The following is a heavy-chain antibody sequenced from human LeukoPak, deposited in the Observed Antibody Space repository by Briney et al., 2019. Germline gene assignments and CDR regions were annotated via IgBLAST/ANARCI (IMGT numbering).Heavy chain of an antibody. V-gene: IGHV3-7*03. Sequence: GGSLRLSCAASGFTFSTYWMSWVRQAPGKGLEWVANIKQDGSDKYYVDSVKGRFTISRDNAKNSLYLQMNSLKTEDTAVYYCTAQAETMIVVVIPIDYWGQGTLVTVSS. CDR2: IKQDGSDK. D-gene: IGHD3-22*01. CDR3: TAQAETMIVVVIPIDY. CDR1: GFTFSTYW. J-gene: IGHJ4*02.